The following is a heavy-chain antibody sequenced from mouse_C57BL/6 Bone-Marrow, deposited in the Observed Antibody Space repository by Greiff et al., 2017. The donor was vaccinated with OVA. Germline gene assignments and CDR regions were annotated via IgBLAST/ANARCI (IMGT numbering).Heavy chain of an antibody. D-gene: IGHD1-1*01. CDR1: GYTFTSYG. Sequence: VQLQQSGADLARPGASVKLSCTASGYTFTSYGICWVKQRTGQGLEWIGEINPRGGNTYYNEKFKGQVTLTADKSSSTAYMEIRRLTSEDSAVYFCARSGYYDSRPAFAYWGQGTLVTVSA. CDR3: ARSGYYDSRPAFAY. V-gene: IGHV1-81*01. CDR2: INPRGGNT. J-gene: IGHJ3*01.